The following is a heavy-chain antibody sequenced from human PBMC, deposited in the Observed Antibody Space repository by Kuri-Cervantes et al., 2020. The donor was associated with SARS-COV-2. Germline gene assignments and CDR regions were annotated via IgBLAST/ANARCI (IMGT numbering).Heavy chain of an antibody. CDR3: ARDHGDSSSWPHRVIRYYGMDV. J-gene: IGHJ6*02. CDR2: IYYSGST. CDR1: GGSISSSSYY. D-gene: IGHD6-13*01. Sequence: SETLSLTCTVSGGSISSSSYYWGWIRQPPGKGLEWIGSIYYSGSTYYNPSLKSRVTISVDTSKNQFSLKLSSVTAADTAVYYCARDHGDSSSWPHRVIRYYGMDVWGQGTTVTVSS. V-gene: IGHV4-39*02.